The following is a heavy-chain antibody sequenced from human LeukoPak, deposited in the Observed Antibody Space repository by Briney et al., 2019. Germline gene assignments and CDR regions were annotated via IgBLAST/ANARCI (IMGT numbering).Heavy chain of an antibody. CDR1: GYTFTGYY. CDR3: ARDRTGESDFDY. CDR2: INPNSGVT. D-gene: IGHD7-27*01. V-gene: IGHV1-2*02. J-gene: IGHJ4*02. Sequence: ASVKVSCKASGYTFTGYYMHWVRQAPGQGLEWMGWINPNSGVTNLAQTFKGRVTMTRDTSISTAYMELSRLTSDDTAVYYCARDRTGESDFDYWGQGTLVTVSS.